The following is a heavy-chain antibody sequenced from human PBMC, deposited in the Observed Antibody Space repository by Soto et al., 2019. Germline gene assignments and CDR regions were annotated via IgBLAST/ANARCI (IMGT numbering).Heavy chain of an antibody. J-gene: IGHJ4*02. CDR2: LIPILGIP. CDR1: GGTFNNYA. D-gene: IGHD1-26*01. CDR3: ARGGLFSGTYHYFEY. V-gene: IGHV1-69*13. Sequence: SVNVSCKTSGGTFNNYAVSWVRQAPGQGLELMGGLIPILGIPNYAQKFQGRVSITAXXXXXXAXMXLXXXXSEXTAMYFCARGGLFSGTYHYFEYWGQGALVTVSS.